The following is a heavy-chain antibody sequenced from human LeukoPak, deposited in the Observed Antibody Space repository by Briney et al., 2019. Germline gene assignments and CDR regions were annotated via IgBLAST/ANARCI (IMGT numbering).Heavy chain of an antibody. Sequence: GESLKISCQGSGYSFTSYWIGWVRQMPGKGLEWMGIIYPGDSDTRYSPSFQGQVTISADKSISTAYLQWSSLKASDTAMYYCARQADSSGYYDAFDIWGRGTMVTVSS. CDR1: GYSFTSYW. CDR2: IYPGDSDT. J-gene: IGHJ3*02. V-gene: IGHV5-51*01. CDR3: ARQADSSGYYDAFDI. D-gene: IGHD3-22*01.